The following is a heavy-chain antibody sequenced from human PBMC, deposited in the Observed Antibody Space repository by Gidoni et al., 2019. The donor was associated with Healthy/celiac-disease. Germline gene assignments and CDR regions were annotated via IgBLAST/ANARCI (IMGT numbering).Heavy chain of an antibody. Sequence: QVQLVESGGGLVKPGGSLRLSCAASGFTFSDYYMSWIRQAPGKGLEWVSYISSSGSTIYYADSVKGRFTISRDNAKNSRYLQMNSLRAEDTAVYYCARDALPHVVRPNWFDPWGQGTLVTVSS. CDR2: ISSSGSTI. D-gene: IGHD2-15*01. CDR1: GFTFSDYY. CDR3: ARDALPHVVRPNWFDP. J-gene: IGHJ5*02. V-gene: IGHV3-11*01.